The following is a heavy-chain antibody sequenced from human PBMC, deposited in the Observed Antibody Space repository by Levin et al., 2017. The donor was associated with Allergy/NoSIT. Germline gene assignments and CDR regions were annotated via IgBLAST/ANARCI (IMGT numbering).Heavy chain of an antibody. CDR1: GFTFTSYG. CDR2: ISNDGNLQ. D-gene: IGHD1-26*01. Sequence: SCAASGFTFTSYGMHWVRQAPGQGLEWVAAISNDGNLQAYADSVKGRFTIFRDNFKNTLYVQMNSLGLEDKAVYYCARSLWASRYPDYWGQGTLVTVSS. CDR3: ARSLWASRYPDY. V-gene: IGHV3-30*03. J-gene: IGHJ4*02.